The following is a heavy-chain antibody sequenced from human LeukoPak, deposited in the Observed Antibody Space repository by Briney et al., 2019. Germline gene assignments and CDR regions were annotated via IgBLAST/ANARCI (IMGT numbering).Heavy chain of an antibody. J-gene: IGHJ5*02. CDR3: AKDRVSPGFNWFDP. CDR1: GVIISSYA. CDR2: INGRGDST. D-gene: IGHD2/OR15-2a*01. V-gene: IGHV3-23*01. Sequence: PGGSLRLSCAASGVIISSYAMSWVRQAPGKGLEWVSAINGRGDSTYYADFVKGRFTISRDNSKSTVYLQMNSLRTEDTAVYYCAKDRVSPGFNWFDPWGRGTLVTVSS.